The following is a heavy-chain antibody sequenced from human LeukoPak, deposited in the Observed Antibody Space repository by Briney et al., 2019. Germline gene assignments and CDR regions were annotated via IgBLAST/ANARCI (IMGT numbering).Heavy chain of an antibody. Sequence: SETLSLTCTISGGSISSYYWSWIRQPAGKGLELIGRIYTTGSTNYNPSLKSRVTMSADTSKNQFSLKLSSVTAADTAVYYCARDLNVAVAGPIFDSWGQGTLVTVSS. CDR1: GGSISSYY. CDR2: IYTTGST. V-gene: IGHV4-4*07. CDR3: ARDLNVAVAGPIFDS. D-gene: IGHD6-19*01. J-gene: IGHJ4*02.